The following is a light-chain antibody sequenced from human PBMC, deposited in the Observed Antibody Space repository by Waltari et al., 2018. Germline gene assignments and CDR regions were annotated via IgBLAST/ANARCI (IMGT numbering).Light chain of an antibody. CDR1: SSDVVGYNY. V-gene: IGLV2-11*01. J-gene: IGLJ3*02. CDR2: DVT. Sequence: QSALTQPRSVSGSPGQSVTISCTGTSSDVVGYNYVSWYQQHPGKVPKIMVYDVTKRPSGVPDRFSGSKSGYTASLTISGLQAEDEADYYCSSYAGNYTWMFGGGTKLTVL. CDR3: SSYAGNYTWM.